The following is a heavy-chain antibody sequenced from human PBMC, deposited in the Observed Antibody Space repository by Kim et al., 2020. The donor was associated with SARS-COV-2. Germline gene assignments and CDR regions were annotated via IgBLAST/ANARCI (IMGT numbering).Heavy chain of an antibody. Sequence: GGSLRLSCAASGFTFSSYWLHWVRQAPGKGLVLVSRNTSDGSSTSYADSVKGRITISRDNAKNTLYLQMNSLRAEDTAVYYCARESPERFWGSYRYGRHFDYWGQGTLVTVSS. D-gene: IGHD3-16*02. CDR1: GFTFSSYW. CDR3: ARESPERFWGSYRYGRHFDY. J-gene: IGHJ4*02. CDR2: NTSDGSST. V-gene: IGHV3-74*01.